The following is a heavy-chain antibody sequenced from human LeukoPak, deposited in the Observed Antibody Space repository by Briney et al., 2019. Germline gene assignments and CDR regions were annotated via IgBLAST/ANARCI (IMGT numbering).Heavy chain of an antibody. CDR2: IYYSGST. CDR1: GGSISSYY. J-gene: IGHJ4*02. CDR3: ARMMRDIVLMVPYYFDY. V-gene: IGHV4-59*01. D-gene: IGHD2-8*01. Sequence: SETLSLTCTVSGGSISSYYWSWIRQPPGKGLEWIGYIYYSGSTNYNPSLKSRVTISVDTSKNQFSLKLSSVAAADTAVYYCARMMRDIVLMVPYYFDYWGQGTLVTVSS.